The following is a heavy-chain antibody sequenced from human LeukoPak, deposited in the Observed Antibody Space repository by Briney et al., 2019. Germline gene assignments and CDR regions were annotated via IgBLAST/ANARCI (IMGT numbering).Heavy chain of an antibody. V-gene: IGHV3-7*01. CDR1: GFTFSSYW. Sequence: PGGSLRLSCAASGFTFSSYWMSWVRQAPGKGLEWVANIKQDGSEKYYVDSVKGRFTISRDNTKSSLHLQMNSLRSEDTAVYYCARDIGDCSSISCYDHYYYMDVWGKGTTVTVSS. CDR2: IKQDGSEK. J-gene: IGHJ6*03. D-gene: IGHD2-2*01. CDR3: ARDIGDCSSISCYDHYYYMDV.